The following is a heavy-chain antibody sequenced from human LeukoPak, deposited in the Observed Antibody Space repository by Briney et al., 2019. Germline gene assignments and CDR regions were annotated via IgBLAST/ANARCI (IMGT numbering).Heavy chain of an antibody. CDR1: GGSISSSSYY. V-gene: IGHV4-39*01. D-gene: IGHD3-3*01. CDR3: ARHSSTRYYDFWSGFRGGMDV. CDR2: IYYSGST. Sequence: PSETLSLTFTVSGGSISSSSYYWGWIRQPPGKGLEWIGSIYYSGSTYYNPSLKSRVTISVDTSKNQFSLKLSSVTAADTAVYYCARHSSTRYYDFWSGFRGGMDVWGKGTTVTVSS. J-gene: IGHJ6*03.